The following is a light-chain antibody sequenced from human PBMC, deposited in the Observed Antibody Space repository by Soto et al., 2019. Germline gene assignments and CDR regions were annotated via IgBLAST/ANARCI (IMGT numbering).Light chain of an antibody. V-gene: IGKV1-39*01. J-gene: IGKJ3*01. Sequence: DIQMTQSPSSLSASVGDRVTITCRASQSISSYLNWYQQKPGKAPKLLIYAASSLQSGVPSRFSGSGSGTDFTLTISSLQPEDFATYYCQQSYSTVWVTFGPGTKVDIK. CDR1: QSISSY. CDR2: AAS. CDR3: QQSYSTVWVT.